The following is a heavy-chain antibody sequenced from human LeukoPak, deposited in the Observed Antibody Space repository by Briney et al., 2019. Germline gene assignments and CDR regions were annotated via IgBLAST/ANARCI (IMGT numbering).Heavy chain of an antibody. CDR2: IYYSGSI. V-gene: IGHV4-61*08. Sequence: SETLSLTCAVSGGSISSGGYSWSWIRQPPGKGLEWIGYIYYSGSINYTPSLKSRVTISLDTSKNQFSLKLSSVTAADTAMYYCARQGHSYGPFDYWGQGTLVTVSS. D-gene: IGHD5-18*01. CDR3: ARQGHSYGPFDY. CDR1: GGSISSGGYS. J-gene: IGHJ4*02.